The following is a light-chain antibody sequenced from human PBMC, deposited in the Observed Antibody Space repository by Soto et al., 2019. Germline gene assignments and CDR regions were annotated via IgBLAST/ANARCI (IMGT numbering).Light chain of an antibody. Sequence: DIQMTQSPSSLSASVGDRVTITCRASPSISSYLNWYQQKPGKAPQLLIYAASSLQSGVPSRFSGSGSGTDFTLTISSLQHEDFATYYCQHSYSTPQTFGQGTKVEIK. V-gene: IGKV1-39*01. CDR3: QHSYSTPQT. CDR1: PSISSY. J-gene: IGKJ1*01. CDR2: AAS.